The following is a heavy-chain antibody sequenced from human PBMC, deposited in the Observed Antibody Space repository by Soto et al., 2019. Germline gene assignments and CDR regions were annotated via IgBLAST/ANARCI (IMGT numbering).Heavy chain of an antibody. J-gene: IGHJ6*03. CDR3: ARESGGATATLDYYYCYMDV. D-gene: IGHD5-12*01. Sequence: QVQLVQSGAEVRKPGASVTVSCRSSGDSFNDYYIHWVRQAPGQGFEWMGWINPNGGVTEYAQKFQGGVSMTRDPSIRTVYMQLSRLRSDDTAVYYCARESGGATATLDYYYCYMDVWGTGTTVTVSS. CDR1: GDSFNDYY. V-gene: IGHV1-2*02. CDR2: INPNGGVT.